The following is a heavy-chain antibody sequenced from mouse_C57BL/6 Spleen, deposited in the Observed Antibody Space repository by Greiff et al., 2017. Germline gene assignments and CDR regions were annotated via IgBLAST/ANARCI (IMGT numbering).Heavy chain of an antibody. V-gene: IGHV5-17*01. CDR3: ARSRRYFDV. CDR2: ISSGSSTI. J-gene: IGHJ1*03. CDR1: GFTFRDYG. Sequence: EVMLVASGGGLVKPGGSLKLSFAASGFTFRDYGMPCVRHAPEKGLALVAYISSGSSTIYYADTVKGRFTISRDHAKNTLFLQMTSLRSEDTAMYYCARSRRYFDVWGTGTTGTVSS.